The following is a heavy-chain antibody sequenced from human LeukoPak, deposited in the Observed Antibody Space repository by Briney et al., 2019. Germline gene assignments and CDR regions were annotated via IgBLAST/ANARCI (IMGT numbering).Heavy chain of an antibody. J-gene: IGHJ4*02. D-gene: IGHD3-16*02. CDR1: GFTVSSNY. CDR3: AKDLDHGLIGLFDY. CDR2: ISGSGGST. Sequence: SGGSLRLSCAASGFTVSSNYMSWVRQAPGKGLEWVSAISGSGGSTYYADSVKGRFTISRDNSKNTLYLQMNSLRAEDTAVYYCAKDLDHGLIGLFDYWGQGTLVTVSS. V-gene: IGHV3-23*01.